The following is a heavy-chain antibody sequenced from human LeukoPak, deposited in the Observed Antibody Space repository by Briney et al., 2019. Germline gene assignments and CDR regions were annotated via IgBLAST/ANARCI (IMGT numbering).Heavy chain of an antibody. Sequence: SETLSLTCTVSGASMRNYNYYWNWIRQPAGQGLQWIGRTYTRGSPSYSPSLKSRATISIATSSSQFSLRLNSVTAADTAVYFCARAYDRSGYQSRGFDYWGQGLLVSVSS. CDR3: ARAYDRSGYQSRGFDY. CDR1: GASMRNYNYY. J-gene: IGHJ4*02. D-gene: IGHD3-22*01. V-gene: IGHV4-61*02. CDR2: TYTRGSP.